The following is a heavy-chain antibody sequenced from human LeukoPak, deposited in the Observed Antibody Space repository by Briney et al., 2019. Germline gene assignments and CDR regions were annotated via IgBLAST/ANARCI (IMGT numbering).Heavy chain of an antibody. J-gene: IGHJ6*02. CDR3: ARLGSGNYYYYGMDV. CDR2: IYVTGT. D-gene: IGHD3-10*01. V-gene: IGHV4-4*09. CDR1: GGSIGTYY. Sequence: SETLSLTCTVSGGSIGTYYWSWVRQSPGTGLEWIGYIYVTGTRYNPYLQSRVTISVDRSRNQFFLKMTSVTAADTAVYYCARLGSGNYYYYGMDVWGQGTTVTVSS.